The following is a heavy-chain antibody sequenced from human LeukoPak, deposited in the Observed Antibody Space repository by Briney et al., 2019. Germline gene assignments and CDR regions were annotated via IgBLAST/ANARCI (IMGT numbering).Heavy chain of an antibody. D-gene: IGHD6-13*01. J-gene: IGHJ5*02. CDR3: ARGALYSSSWYRINQNWYDP. V-gene: IGHV4-34*01. CDR1: RFTFSVYE. CDR2: INHSGST. Sequence: GSLRLSCAASRFTFSVYEMNWVRQPPGKGLEWIGEINHSGSTNYNPSLKSRVTISVDTSKNQFSLKLSSVTAADTAVYYCARGALYSSSWYRINQNWYDPWGQGTLVTVSS.